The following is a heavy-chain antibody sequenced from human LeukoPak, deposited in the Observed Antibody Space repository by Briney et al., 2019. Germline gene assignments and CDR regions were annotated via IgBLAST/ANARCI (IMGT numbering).Heavy chain of an antibody. J-gene: IGHJ3*02. CDR1: GYTFTSYY. CDR2: INPSGGST. D-gene: IGHD5-12*01. Sequence: ASVKVSCKASGYTFTSYYMHWVRQAPGQGREWMGMINPSGGSTSYAQKFQGRVTMTRDMSTSTVYMELSSLRSEDTAVYYCARDSRVDSGYDLDAFDIWGQGTMVTVSS. V-gene: IGHV1-46*01. CDR3: ARDSRVDSGYDLDAFDI.